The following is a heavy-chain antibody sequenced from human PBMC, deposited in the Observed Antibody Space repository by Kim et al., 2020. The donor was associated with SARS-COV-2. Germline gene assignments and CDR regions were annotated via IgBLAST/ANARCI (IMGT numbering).Heavy chain of an antibody. CDR3: AKEGTSARSSFFYYSAMDV. J-gene: IGHJ6*02. CDR2: ITWNSGSM. Sequence: GGSLRLSCAASGFTFGDYAMHWVRQAPGKGLEWVAGITWNSGSMDYADSVKGRFTISRDNGKRSLYLQMNSLRVEDTALYFCAKEGTSARSSFFYYSAMDVWGRGTTVNVSS. CDR1: GFTFGDYA. D-gene: IGHD6-6*01. V-gene: IGHV3-9*01.